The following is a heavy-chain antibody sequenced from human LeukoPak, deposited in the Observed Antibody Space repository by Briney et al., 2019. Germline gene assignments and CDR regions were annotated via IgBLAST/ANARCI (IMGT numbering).Heavy chain of an antibody. CDR2: IYYSGST. CDR3: ARVRYGSGSYDMVGWFDP. J-gene: IGHJ5*02. V-gene: IGHV4-39*07. CDR1: GGSISSSSYY. Sequence: SETLSLTCTVSGGSISSSSYYWGWIRQPPGKGLEWIGSIYYSGSTYYNPSLKSRVTISVDTSKNQFSLKLSSVTAADTAVYYCARVRYGSGSYDMVGWFDPWGQGTLVTVSS. D-gene: IGHD3-10*01.